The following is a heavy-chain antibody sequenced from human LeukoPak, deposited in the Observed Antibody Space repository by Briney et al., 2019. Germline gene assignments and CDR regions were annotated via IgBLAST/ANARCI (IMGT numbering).Heavy chain of an antibody. Sequence: GSLRLSCAASGFTFSSYWMSWVRQAPGKGLEWVGQISHDGSEKYYGDSVRGRFTFSRDNAKNLLYLQMNSLRAEDTAVYYCARDSSGTTFDYWGQGTLVTVSS. V-gene: IGHV3-7*01. CDR1: GFTFSSYW. CDR2: ISHDGSEK. D-gene: IGHD1-7*01. J-gene: IGHJ4*02. CDR3: ARDSSGTTFDY.